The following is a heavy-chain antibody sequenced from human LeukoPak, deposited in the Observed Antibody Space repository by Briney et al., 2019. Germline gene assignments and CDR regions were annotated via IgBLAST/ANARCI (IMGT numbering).Heavy chain of an antibody. D-gene: IGHD3-22*01. Sequence: SETLSLTCIVSGYSISSGYHWAWIRQPPGKGLEWIGEINHGGSTNYNPSLKSRVTISVDTSKNQFSLKLSSVTAADTAVYYCARGVGGYYYDSSRPFDYWGQGTLVTVSS. CDR3: ARGVGGYYYDSSRPFDY. J-gene: IGHJ4*02. V-gene: IGHV4-38-2*02. CDR2: INHGGST. CDR1: GYSISSGYH.